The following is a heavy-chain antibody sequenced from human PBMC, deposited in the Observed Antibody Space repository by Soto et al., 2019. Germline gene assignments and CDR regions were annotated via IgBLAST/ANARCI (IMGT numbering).Heavy chain of an antibody. D-gene: IGHD6-19*01. J-gene: IGHJ5*02. V-gene: IGHV4-4*02. CDR1: GGTIRSPDW. Sequence: SEALSLTCGVSGGTIRSPDWWTWVRQPPGKGLEWIGEIFQSGSTNYTPSLESRVTISVDKSKNQFSLTLTSVTAADTAVYFCARGRGRYSSGWSWFDPWGQGILVTVSS. CDR3: ARGRGRYSSGWSWFDP. CDR2: IFQSGST.